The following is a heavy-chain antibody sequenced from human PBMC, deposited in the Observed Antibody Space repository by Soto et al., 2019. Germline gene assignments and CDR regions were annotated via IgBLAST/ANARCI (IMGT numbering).Heavy chain of an antibody. J-gene: IGHJ5*02. CDR3: ARAYYYDSSGYYYNWFDP. D-gene: IGHD3-22*01. Sequence: SETLSLTCTVSGGSIISSSHYFCCIRQPPWKGLEWIGSIYYSGSTYYNPSLKSRVTISVDTSKNQFSLKLSSVTAADTAVYYCARAYYYDSSGYYYNWFDPWGQGTLVTVSS. V-gene: IGHV4-39*01. CDR2: IYYSGST. CDR1: GGSIISSSHY.